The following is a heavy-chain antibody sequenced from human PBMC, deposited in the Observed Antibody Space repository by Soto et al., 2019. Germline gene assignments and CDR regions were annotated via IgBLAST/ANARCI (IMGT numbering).Heavy chain of an antibody. J-gene: IGHJ5*01. CDR3: VEAEDGAAYCCSKCCHFPFRFD. D-gene: IGHD2-2*01. CDR2: LYWDGDK. Sequence: QITLKESGPSLVKPTQTLTLTCSCSGFSITADGVGVGWIRQPPGKALEWLAILYWDGDKRYSPSLNSRLTISKGTSRVQVGFTRTDLDPVYTATYCCVEAEDGAAYCCSKCCHFPFRFD. CDR1: GFSITADGVG. V-gene: IGHV2-5*02.